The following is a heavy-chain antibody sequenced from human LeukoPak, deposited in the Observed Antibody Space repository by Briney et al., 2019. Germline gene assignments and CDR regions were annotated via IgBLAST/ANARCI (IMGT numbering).Heavy chain of an antibody. CDR3: ARAHYNWNEPPFDS. Sequence: GGSLRLSCAVSGFTFSIYSINWVRQAPGKGLEWVSAISSDSRYIYYADSVKGRFTISRDNAKNSLYLQMNSLRAEDTAVYYCARAHYNWNEPPFDSWGQGTLVTVSS. CDR1: GFTFSIYS. J-gene: IGHJ4*02. V-gene: IGHV3-21*01. CDR2: ISSDSRYI. D-gene: IGHD1-20*01.